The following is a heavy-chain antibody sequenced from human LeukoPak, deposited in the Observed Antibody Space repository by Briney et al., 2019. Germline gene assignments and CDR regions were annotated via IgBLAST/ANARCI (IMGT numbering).Heavy chain of an antibody. J-gene: IGHJ3*02. CDR3: ARAGVWDSSDTSGYHNGAFDI. CDR2: IKPNSGGT. V-gene: IGHV1-2*06. Sequence: ASVKVSCKASGYTFTVYYMHWVRQAPGQGLEWMGRIKPNSGGTNYGQKFQGRVTMTRDTSISIDYMELSNLRSDDTAVYYCARAGVWDSSDTSGYHNGAFDIWGQGTMVTVSS. D-gene: IGHD3-22*01. CDR1: GYTFTVYY.